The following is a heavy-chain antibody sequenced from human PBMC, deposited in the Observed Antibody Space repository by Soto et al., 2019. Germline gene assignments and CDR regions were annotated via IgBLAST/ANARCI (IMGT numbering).Heavy chain of an antibody. D-gene: IGHD3-16*01. CDR3: ARGGGGVDY. V-gene: IGHV3-7*01. Sequence: EVQMVESGGDLVQPGGSLRLSCAASGFTFSSYWMNWVRQAPGKGLEWVANINQDGSEKYYVDSVKGRFTVSRDNAKNSLYLQMNSLRAGDTAVYYCARGGGGVDYWGQGTLVTVSS. CDR1: GFTFSSYW. J-gene: IGHJ4*02. CDR2: INQDGSEK.